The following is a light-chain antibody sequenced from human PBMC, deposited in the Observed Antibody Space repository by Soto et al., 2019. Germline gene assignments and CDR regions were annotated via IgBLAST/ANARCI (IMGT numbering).Light chain of an antibody. CDR1: QSVFNNH. CDR2: GAS. CDR3: QQRSNWPSIT. V-gene: IGKV3D-20*02. Sequence: EIVLTQSPGILSLSPGERATLSCRASQSVFNNHIGWYQQKPGQAPRRLIFGASFRATGIPDRFSGSGSGTDFTLTISSLEPEDFAVYYCQQRSNWPSITFGQGTRLEIK. J-gene: IGKJ5*01.